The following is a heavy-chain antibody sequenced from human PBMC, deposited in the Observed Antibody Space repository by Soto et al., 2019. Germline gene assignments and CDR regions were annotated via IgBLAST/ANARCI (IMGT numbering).Heavy chain of an antibody. CDR1: GDSISRYY. V-gene: IGHV4-59*08. CDR2: IYYSGGT. CDR3: ARHDLRGGAYDV. J-gene: IGHJ3*01. D-gene: IGHD3-16*01. Sequence: QVQLQESGPGLVKPSETLSLTCTVSGDSISRYYWSWIRQPPGKGLAWLGYIYYSGGTIYNPSLNSRVTMSVDTAKNHFSLRLTSVTATDTAVYFCARHDLRGGAYDVWGRGTMVIVSS.